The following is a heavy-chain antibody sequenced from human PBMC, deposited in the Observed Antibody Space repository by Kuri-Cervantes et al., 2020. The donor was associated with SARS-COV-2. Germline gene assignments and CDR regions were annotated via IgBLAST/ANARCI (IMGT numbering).Heavy chain of an antibody. D-gene: IGHD6-13*01. CDR1: GFTFSGYA. CDR2: ISGSGGST. Sequence: GGSLRLSCAASGFTFSGYAMSWVRQAPGKGLEWVSAISGSGGSTYYADSVKGRFTISRDNSKNTLYLQMNSLRAEDTAVYYCAKEMPGSSGHQPRGYFQHWGQGTLVTVSS. V-gene: IGHV3-23*01. CDR3: AKEMPGSSGHQPRGYFQH. J-gene: IGHJ1*01.